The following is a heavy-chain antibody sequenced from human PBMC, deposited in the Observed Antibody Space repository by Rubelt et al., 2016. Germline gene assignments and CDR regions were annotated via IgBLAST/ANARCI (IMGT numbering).Heavy chain of an antibody. D-gene: IGHD6-19*01. J-gene: IGHJ4*02. V-gene: IGHV2-5*02. CDR1: GFSLTTSAVG. CDR3: AHIKSSGWDFDY. CDR2: ISWDVDK. Sequence: QITLKESGPTLVKPTQTLTLTCSFSGFSLTTSAVGVGWIRQPPGTALEWLALISWDVDKRYTPSLKSSPTIAKDTSKNQMVLTMTNMDPVDTATYFCAHIKSSGWDFDYWGQGTLVTVSS.